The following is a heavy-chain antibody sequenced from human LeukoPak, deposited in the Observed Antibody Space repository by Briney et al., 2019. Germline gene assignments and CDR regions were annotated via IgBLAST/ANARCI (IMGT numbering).Heavy chain of an antibody. CDR3: ARDGEWLRSPGYYMDV. Sequence: ETLSLTCTVSGYSISSGYYWGWVRQAPGKGLEWVANIKQDGSEKYYVDSVKGRFTISRDNAKNSLYLQMNSLRAEDTAVYYCARDGEWLRSPGYYMDVWGKGTTVTVSS. V-gene: IGHV3-7*01. CDR2: IKQDGSEK. J-gene: IGHJ6*03. CDR1: GYSISSGYY. D-gene: IGHD5-12*01.